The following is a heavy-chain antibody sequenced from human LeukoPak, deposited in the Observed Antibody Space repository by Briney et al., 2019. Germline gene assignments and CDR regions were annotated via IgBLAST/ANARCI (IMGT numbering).Heavy chain of an antibody. V-gene: IGHV1-69*06. J-gene: IGHJ4*02. CDR1: GGTFSSYA. D-gene: IGHD3-10*01. CDR2: IIPIFGTA. Sequence: APVKVSCKASGGTFSSYAMSWVRKAPGQGLEWRGGIIPIFGTANYAQKFQGRVTITADKSTSTAYMELSSLRSEDTAVYYCARDRRNYYGSGSYYNLDYWGQGTLVTVSS. CDR3: ARDRRNYYGSGSYYNLDY.